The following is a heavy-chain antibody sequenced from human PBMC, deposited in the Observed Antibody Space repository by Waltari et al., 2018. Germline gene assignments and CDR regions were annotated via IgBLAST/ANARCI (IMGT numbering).Heavy chain of an antibody. D-gene: IGHD3-10*01. CDR2: INPGRANT. CDR3: AKADNKWELLWFDS. V-gene: IGHV3-23*04. CDR1: GFSFYTSA. Sequence: EVQLVQSGGGLVQPGGSLRLSCEASGFSFYTSAMTWVRQAPGKGLEWVSTINPGRANTYYADSVRGRFTISRDNSKNTLYLQLNNLRAEDTATYYCAKADNKWELLWFDSWGQGNLVIVSS. J-gene: IGHJ5*02.